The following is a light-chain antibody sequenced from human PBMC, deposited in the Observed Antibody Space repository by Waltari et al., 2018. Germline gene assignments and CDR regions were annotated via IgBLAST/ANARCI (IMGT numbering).Light chain of an antibody. V-gene: IGKV3-15*01. Sequence: EIVMTQSPATLSVSPGERVTLSCRASQSVGSNFAWYQQRPGQAPRLLMHGVSTRATGIPARFSGSGSGTDFTLTISSVQSEDFAVYYCHQYYKWPQTLGLGTKVEIK. CDR1: QSVGSN. J-gene: IGKJ1*01. CDR2: GVS. CDR3: HQYYKWPQT.